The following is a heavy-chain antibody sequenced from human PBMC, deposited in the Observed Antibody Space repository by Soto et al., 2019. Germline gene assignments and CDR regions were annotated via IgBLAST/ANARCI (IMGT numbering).Heavy chain of an antibody. CDR3: ARLGTTMVRGVITDYYYGMDV. Sequence: PSETLSLTCTVSGGSISSGDYYWSWIRQPPGKGLEWIGYIYYSGSTNYNPSLKSRVTISVDTSKNQFSLKLSSVTAADTAVYYCARLGTTMVRGVITDYYYGMDVWGQGTTVTVSS. CDR2: IYYSGST. V-gene: IGHV4-61*08. CDR1: GGSISSGDYY. J-gene: IGHJ6*02. D-gene: IGHD3-10*01.